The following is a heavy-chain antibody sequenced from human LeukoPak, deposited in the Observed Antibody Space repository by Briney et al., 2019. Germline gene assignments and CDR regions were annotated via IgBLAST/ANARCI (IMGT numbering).Heavy chain of an antibody. CDR2: IIPIFGTA. D-gene: IGHD6-19*01. J-gene: IGHJ4*02. CDR3: ATLVAVAGSLPLF. Sequence: SVKVSCKASGGTFISYAISWVRQAPGQGLEWMGGIIPIFGTANYAQKFQGRVTITAGESTSTAYMELSSLRSEDTAVYYCATLVAVAGSLPLFWGQGTLVTVSS. V-gene: IGHV1-69*13. CDR1: GGTFISYA.